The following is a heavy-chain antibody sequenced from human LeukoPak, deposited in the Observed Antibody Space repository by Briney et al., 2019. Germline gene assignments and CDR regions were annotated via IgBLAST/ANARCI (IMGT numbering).Heavy chain of an antibody. CDR2: ISSSSTYI. Sequence: GGSLRLSCAASGFTFSSYSINWVRQAPGKGLECVSSISSSSTYIYYADSVQGRFTISRDNAKNSLYLQMNSLRAEDTAVYYCARNRDSGNYYGGYAFDIWGQGTIVTVSS. D-gene: IGHD1-26*01. CDR1: GFTFSSYS. CDR3: ARNRDSGNYYGGYAFDI. J-gene: IGHJ3*02. V-gene: IGHV3-21*01.